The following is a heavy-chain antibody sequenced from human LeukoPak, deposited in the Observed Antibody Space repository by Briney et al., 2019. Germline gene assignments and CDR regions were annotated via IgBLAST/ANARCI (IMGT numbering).Heavy chain of an antibody. CDR3: ARDCSSTSCYTSY. D-gene: IGHD2-2*02. CDR2: IIPIFGTA. V-gene: IGHV1-69*01. J-gene: IGHJ4*02. CDR1: GGTFSSYA. Sequence: SVKVSCKASGGTFSSYAISWVRQAPGQGLEWMGGIIPIFGTANYAQKLQGRVTITADESTSTAYMELSSLRSEDTAVYYCARDCSSTSCYTSYWGQGTLVTVSS.